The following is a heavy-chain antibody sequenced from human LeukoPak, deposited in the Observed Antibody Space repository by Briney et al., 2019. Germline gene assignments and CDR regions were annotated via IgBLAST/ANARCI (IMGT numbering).Heavy chain of an antibody. J-gene: IGHJ4*02. Sequence: GGSLRLSCAASGFTFSTYAMHWVRQAPGKGLEWVAVISYDGSNKYYADSVKGRFTISRDNSKNTLYLQMNSLRAEDTAVYYCAKVAVAGPPRFDYWGQGTLVTVSS. CDR3: AKVAVAGPPRFDY. D-gene: IGHD6-19*01. CDR1: GFTFSTYA. CDR2: ISYDGSNK. V-gene: IGHV3-30-3*01.